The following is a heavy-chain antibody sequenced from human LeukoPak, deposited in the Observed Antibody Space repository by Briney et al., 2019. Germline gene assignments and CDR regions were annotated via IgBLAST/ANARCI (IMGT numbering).Heavy chain of an antibody. CDR1: GYTFTSYA. CDR2: INTNTGNP. V-gene: IGHV7-4-1*02. Sequence: GASVKVSCKASGYTFTSYAMNWVRQAPGQGLEWMGWINTNTGNPTYAQGFTGRFVFSLDTSVSTAYLQISSLKAEDTAVYYCARKEPYDILTGYFGGAFDIWGQGTMVTVSS. D-gene: IGHD3-9*01. CDR3: ARKEPYDILTGYFGGAFDI. J-gene: IGHJ3*02.